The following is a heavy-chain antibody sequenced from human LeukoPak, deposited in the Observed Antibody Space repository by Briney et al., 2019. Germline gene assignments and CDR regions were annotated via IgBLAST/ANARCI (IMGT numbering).Heavy chain of an antibody. CDR1: GYTFTSYG. CDR2: ISAYNGNT. D-gene: IGHD6-13*01. V-gene: IGHV1-18*01. J-gene: IGHJ4*02. CDR3: ARDFGSYSSSWYDY. Sequence: ASVKVSCKASGYTFTSYGISWVRQAPGQGLEWMGWISAYNGNTNYAQKLQGRVTMTTDTSTSTAYMELRSLRSDDTAVYYCARDFGSYSSSWYDYWGQGTLVTVSS.